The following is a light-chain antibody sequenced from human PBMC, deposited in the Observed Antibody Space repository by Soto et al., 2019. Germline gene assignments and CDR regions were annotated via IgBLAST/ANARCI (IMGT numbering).Light chain of an antibody. CDR1: SSDVGGYNY. J-gene: IGLJ1*01. CDR3: SSYGGYNNLV. Sequence: QSALTQPPSASGSPGQSVSISCTGTSSDVGGYNYVSWFQQHPGKAPKLIIHEVNKRPLGVPGRFSGSMSVITASLTVSGLQFEDEAYDYCSSYGGYNNLVFGTGTKLTVL. CDR2: EVN. V-gene: IGLV2-8*01.